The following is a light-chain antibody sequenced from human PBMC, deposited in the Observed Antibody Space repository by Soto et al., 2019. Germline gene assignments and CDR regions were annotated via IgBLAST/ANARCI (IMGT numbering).Light chain of an antibody. CDR3: QTWVTGLLV. V-gene: IGLV4-69*01. J-gene: IGLJ3*02. Sequence: QLVLTQSPSASASLGASVKLTCTMSSGHSSYAIAWHQQKPEQGPRYLMKLNSDGSHSKGAGIPDRFSGSSSGAERYLTISSRQSEDEADYYCQTWVTGLLVFGGGPKLTVL. CDR1: SGHSSYA. CDR2: LNSDGSH.